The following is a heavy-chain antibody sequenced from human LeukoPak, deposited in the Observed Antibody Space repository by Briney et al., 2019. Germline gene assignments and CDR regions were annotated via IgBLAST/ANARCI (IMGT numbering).Heavy chain of an antibody. CDR1: GYTFTSYG. CDR3: AREGSGSGYDSNWFDP. J-gene: IGHJ5*02. Sequence: ASVKVSCKASGYTFTSYGISWVRQAPGQGLEWMGWISAYNGNTNYAQKLQGRVTMTTDTSTSTAYMELRSLRSDDTAVYYCAREGSGSGYDSNWFDPWGQGTLVTVSS. CDR2: ISAYNGNT. D-gene: IGHD5-12*01. V-gene: IGHV1-18*01.